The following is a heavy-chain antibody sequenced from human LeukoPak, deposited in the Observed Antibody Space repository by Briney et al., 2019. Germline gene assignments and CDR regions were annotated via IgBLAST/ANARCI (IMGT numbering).Heavy chain of an antibody. CDR1: GYTFVLYY. CDR2: INPNSGGT. CDR3: ARGGVRTAASNFDY. V-gene: IGHV1-2*02. J-gene: IGHJ4*02. Sequence: ASVKGSCKASGYTFVLYYMHWVRQAPGQGLEWLGWINPNSGGTKYALKYQGRVAMTRDTSISTAYMEVSRLGSDDTAVYYCARGGVRTAASNFDYWGQGTLVTVSS. D-gene: IGHD6-13*01.